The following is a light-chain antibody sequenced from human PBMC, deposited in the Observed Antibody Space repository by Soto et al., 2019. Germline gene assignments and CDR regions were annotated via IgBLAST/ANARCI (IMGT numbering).Light chain of an antibody. J-gene: IGKJ2*01. V-gene: IGKV3-20*01. CDR3: QQFGSSIPHT. CDR2: GPS. Sequence: EIVLTQSPGTLSLSPGERATISCRARQVIGSRYLALYHQKSGQAPRLLIYGPSSRVTGISDRFSGSGSATDFTLIISRLEPEDFGVYYCQQFGSSIPHTFGQGTKLEIK. CDR1: QVIGSRY.